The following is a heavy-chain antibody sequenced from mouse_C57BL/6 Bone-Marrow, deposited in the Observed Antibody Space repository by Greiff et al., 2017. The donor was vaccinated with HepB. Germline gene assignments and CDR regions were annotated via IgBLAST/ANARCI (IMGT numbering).Heavy chain of an antibody. D-gene: IGHD1-1*01. CDR1: GYTFTSYW. V-gene: IGHV1-7*01. CDR2: INPSSSYT. CDR3: ARLLLHFFDY. Sequence: QVQLKQSGAELAKPGASVKLSCKASGYTFTSYWMHWVKQRPGQGLEWIGYINPSSSYTKYNQKFKDKSTLTADKSSSTAYMQLSSLTYEDSAVYYCARLLLHFFDYWGQGTTLTVSS. J-gene: IGHJ2*01.